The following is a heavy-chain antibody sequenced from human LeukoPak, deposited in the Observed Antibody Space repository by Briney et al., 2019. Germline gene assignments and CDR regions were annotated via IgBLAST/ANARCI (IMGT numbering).Heavy chain of an antibody. CDR1: GFPFSCYW. CDR3: VRDTD. CDR2: IGGIGSYI. V-gene: IGHV3-21*01. D-gene: IGHD4-17*01. Sequence: GGSLRLSCAASGFPFSCYWMSWVRQAPGKGLEWVSSIGGIGSYIYYADSVKGRFTISRDNAKNSLYLQMNSLRAEDTAIYYCVRDTDWGQGTLVTVSS. J-gene: IGHJ4*02.